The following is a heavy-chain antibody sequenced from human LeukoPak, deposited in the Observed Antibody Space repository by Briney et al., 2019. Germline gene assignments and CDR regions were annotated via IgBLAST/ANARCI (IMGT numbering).Heavy chain of an antibody. Sequence: GGSLRLSCAASGFTFSSYSMNWVRQAPGKGLEWVSSISTSSSYIYYADSLKGRFTISRHNAKNSLYLQMNSLRAEDTAVYYCARTSDKPMVLTTDSDYWGQGTLVTVSS. CDR2: ISTSSSYI. J-gene: IGHJ4*02. CDR1: GFTFSSYS. D-gene: IGHD5-18*01. CDR3: ARTSDKPMVLTTDSDY. V-gene: IGHV3-21*01.